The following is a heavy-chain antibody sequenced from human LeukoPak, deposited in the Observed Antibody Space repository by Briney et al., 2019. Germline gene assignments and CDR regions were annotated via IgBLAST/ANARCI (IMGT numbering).Heavy chain of an antibody. J-gene: IGHJ4*02. D-gene: IGHD3-22*01. CDR1: GYTFTSYG. V-gene: IGHV1-18*01. CDR2: ISAYNGNT. Sequence: ASVKVSCKASGYTFTSYGISWVRQAPGQGLEWMGWISAYNGNTNCVQKLQGRVTMTTDTSTSTAYMELRSLSSDDTAVYYCAKDANYYDSSGYPWPYFDHWGQGTLVTVSS. CDR3: AKDANYYDSSGYPWPYFDH.